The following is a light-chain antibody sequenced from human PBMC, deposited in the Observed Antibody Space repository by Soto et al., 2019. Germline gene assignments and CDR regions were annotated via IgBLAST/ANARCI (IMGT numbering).Light chain of an antibody. J-gene: IGLJ2*01. CDR1: SSDVGGYNY. CDR3: SSYTSSIS. Sequence: QSALTQPASVSGSPGQSITISCTGTSSDVGGYNYVSWYQPHPGKAPKLMIYDVNTRPSGVSNRFSGSKSGNTASLTISGLQVEDEADYYCSSYTSSISFGGETKLTFL. V-gene: IGLV2-14*01. CDR2: DVN.